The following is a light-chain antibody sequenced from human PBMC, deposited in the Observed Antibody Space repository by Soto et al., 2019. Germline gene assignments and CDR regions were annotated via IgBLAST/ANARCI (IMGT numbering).Light chain of an antibody. CDR1: QSFLYSSNNKNY. J-gene: IGKJ5*01. CDR3: QQRSNWPPP. CDR2: WAS. Sequence: DLVMTQYPDSLAVSLGERATINCKCSQSFLYSSNNKNYLAWYQQKPGQPPKLLIYWASTRESGVPDRLSGSGSGTDFTLSISSLEPEDFAVYYCQQRSNWPPPFGQGGRLAIK. V-gene: IGKV4-1*01.